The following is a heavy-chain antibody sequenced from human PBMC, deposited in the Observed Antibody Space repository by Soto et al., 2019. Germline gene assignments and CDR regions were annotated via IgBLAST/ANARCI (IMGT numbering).Heavy chain of an antibody. V-gene: IGHV3-21*01. Sequence: EVQLVESGGGLVKPGGSLRLSCAVSGFTFSNYNMKWVRQAPGKGLEWVSSIGRSGGYIYYADSVKGRFTISRDNGKNSLFRQMNGLRAEDTAVYYCARGDDGATAHWYLDLCGRGTLVTVSS. D-gene: IGHD4-17*01. CDR3: ARGDDGATAHWYLDL. CDR1: GFTFSNYN. J-gene: IGHJ2*01. CDR2: IGRSGGYI.